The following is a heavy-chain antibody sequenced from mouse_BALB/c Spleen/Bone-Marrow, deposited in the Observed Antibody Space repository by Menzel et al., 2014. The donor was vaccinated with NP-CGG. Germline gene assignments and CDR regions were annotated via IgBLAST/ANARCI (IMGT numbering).Heavy chain of an antibody. V-gene: IGHV1-69*02. CDR2: IYPSDSYT. CDR3: TREGYYGSSYVDY. D-gene: IGHD1-1*01. J-gene: IGHJ2*01. CDR1: GYTFTSYW. Sequence: VKLMESGAELVRPGASVKLSCKASGYTFTSYWINWVKQRPGQGLEWIGNIYPSDSYTNYNQKFKDKATLTVDKSSSTAYMQLSNPTSEDSAVYYCTREGYYGSSYVDYWGQGTTLTVSS.